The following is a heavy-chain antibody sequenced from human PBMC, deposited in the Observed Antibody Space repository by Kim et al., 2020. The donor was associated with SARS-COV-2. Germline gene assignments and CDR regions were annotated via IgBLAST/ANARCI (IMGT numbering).Heavy chain of an antibody. Sequence: YYADSVKGRFTISRDNAKNSLYLQMNSLRAEDTAVYYCARLAEDHDAFDIWGQGTMVTVSS. J-gene: IGHJ3*02. V-gene: IGHV3-21*01. D-gene: IGHD2-15*01. CDR3: ARLAEDHDAFDI.